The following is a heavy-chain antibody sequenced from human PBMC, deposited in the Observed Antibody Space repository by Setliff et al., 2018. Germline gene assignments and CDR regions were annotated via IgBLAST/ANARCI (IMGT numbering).Heavy chain of an antibody. Sequence: SETLSLTCTVSGDSISSATNYWSWIRQPAGKGLEWIGHIDPSGNTNYNPSLKSRVTISGDTSKNQFSLKLTSVTAADTAVYFCARSLGSGSWWNSRTFYSDYWGQGTLVTVSS. J-gene: IGHJ4*02. D-gene: IGHD3-10*01. CDR2: IDPSGNT. CDR1: GDSISSATNY. V-gene: IGHV4-61*09. CDR3: ARSLGSGSWWNSRTFYSDY.